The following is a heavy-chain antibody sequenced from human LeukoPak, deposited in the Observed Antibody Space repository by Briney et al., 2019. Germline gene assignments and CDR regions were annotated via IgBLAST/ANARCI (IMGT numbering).Heavy chain of an antibody. V-gene: IGHV3-53*01. CDR3: ASHWGAY. Sequence: GGSLRLSCAASGFTVNTNYMSWVRRAPGKGPEWVSILYGNGVTFYADSVKGRFTISRDNSKNTLYLQMNNLRAEDTATYYCASHWGAYWGQGTLVTVSS. CDR2: LYGNGVT. D-gene: IGHD3-16*01. J-gene: IGHJ4*02. CDR1: GFTVNTNY.